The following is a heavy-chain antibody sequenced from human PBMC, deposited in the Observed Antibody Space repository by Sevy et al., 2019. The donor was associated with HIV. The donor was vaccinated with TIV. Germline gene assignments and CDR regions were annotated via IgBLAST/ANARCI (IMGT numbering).Heavy chain of an antibody. V-gene: IGHV3-15*07. CDR3: TARNFDF. CDR1: GLTLSYAW. Sequence: GGSLRLSWAASGLTLSYAWMNWVRQAPGKGLEWVGHIKSESDGGTTDFATPVKGRFIISRDDSKNTLYLQMNSLKTGDTALYYCTARNFDFWGRGTLVTVSS. CDR2: IKSESDGGTT. J-gene: IGHJ4*02.